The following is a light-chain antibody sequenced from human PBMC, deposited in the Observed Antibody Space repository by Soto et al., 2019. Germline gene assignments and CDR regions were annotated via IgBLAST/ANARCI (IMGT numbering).Light chain of an antibody. Sequence: QLVLTQSPSASASLGASVKLTCTLSSGHSSYAIAWHQQQPEKGPRYLMKLNSDGSHSKGDGIPDRFSGSSAGAERYLTISSLQSEDEADYYCQTWGTGIPNGLFGGGTKLTVL. V-gene: IGLV4-69*01. CDR2: LNSDGSH. CDR1: SGHSSYA. J-gene: IGLJ2*01. CDR3: QTWGTGIPNGL.